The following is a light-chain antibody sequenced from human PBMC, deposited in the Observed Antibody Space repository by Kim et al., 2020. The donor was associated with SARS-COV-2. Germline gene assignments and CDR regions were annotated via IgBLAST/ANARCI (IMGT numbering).Light chain of an antibody. CDR3: QTYDGITPYV. CDR1: KLGDKY. CDR2: QDK. V-gene: IGLV3-1*01. J-gene: IGLJ1*01. Sequence: SYELTQPPTVSVSPGQTANITCAGDKLGDKYSCWYQQKPGQSPVLVIYQDKKRPSGIPERFSGSNSGNTATLTISGTQPVDEADYYCQTYDGITPYVFGPGTKVTVL.